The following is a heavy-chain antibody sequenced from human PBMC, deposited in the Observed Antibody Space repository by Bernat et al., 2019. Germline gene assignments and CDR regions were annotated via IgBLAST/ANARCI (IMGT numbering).Heavy chain of an antibody. J-gene: IGHJ4*02. CDR3: TGYGGNSV. V-gene: IGHV3-66*01. CDR2: IENHGST. CDR1: GFTVSNNH. Sequence: VQLVESGGGVVQPGRSLRLSCAASGFTVSNNHMSWVRQAPGKGLDFISVIENHGSTFYADSVRGRFTISRDNSKNTLYLQMNNLRAADTAMYYCTGYGGNSVWGQGTLVTVSS. D-gene: IGHD2-15*01.